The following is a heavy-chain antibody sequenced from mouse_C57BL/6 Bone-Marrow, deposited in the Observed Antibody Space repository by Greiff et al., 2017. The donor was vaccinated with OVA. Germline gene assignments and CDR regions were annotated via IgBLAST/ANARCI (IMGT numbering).Heavy chain of an antibody. CDR3: ARLSGIYDGLFYCFDY. CDR1: GYTFTDYN. V-gene: IGHV1-18*01. Sequence: VQLQQSGPELVKPGASVKIPCKASGYTFTDYNMDWVKQSHGKSLEWIGDINPNNGGTIYNQKFKGKATLTVDKSSSTAYMELRSLTSEDTAVYYCARLSGIYDGLFYCFDYWGQGTTLTVSA. J-gene: IGHJ2*01. D-gene: IGHD2-3*01. CDR2: INPNNGGT.